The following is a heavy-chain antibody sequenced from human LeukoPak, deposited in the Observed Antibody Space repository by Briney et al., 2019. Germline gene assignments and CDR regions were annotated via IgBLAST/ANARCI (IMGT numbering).Heavy chain of an antibody. J-gene: IGHJ4*02. CDR1: GFTFGDYS. CDR3: TRDRIMTDF. D-gene: IGHD2-15*01. Sequence: GVSLRLSCTASGFTFGDYSMTWFRQAPGKGLEWVSFIRNKASGGTAEHAASVRGRFTTSRDDSKSIAYLQMNSLKTEDTALYYCTRDRIMTDFWGQGTLVTVSS. CDR2: IRNKASGGTA. V-gene: IGHV3-49*03.